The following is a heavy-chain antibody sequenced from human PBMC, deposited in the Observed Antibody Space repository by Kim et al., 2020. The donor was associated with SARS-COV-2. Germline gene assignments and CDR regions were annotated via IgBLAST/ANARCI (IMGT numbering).Heavy chain of an antibody. V-gene: IGHV3-11*05. Sequence: GGSLRLSCAASGFTFSDYYMSWIRQAPGKGLEWVSYISSSSSYTNYADSVKGRFTISRDNAKNSLYLQMNRLRAEDTAVYYCARVGGCSGGSCPPLFDYWGQGTLVTVSS. CDR2: ISSSSSYT. CDR3: ARVGGCSGGSCPPLFDY. CDR1: GFTFSDYY. J-gene: IGHJ4*02. D-gene: IGHD2-15*01.